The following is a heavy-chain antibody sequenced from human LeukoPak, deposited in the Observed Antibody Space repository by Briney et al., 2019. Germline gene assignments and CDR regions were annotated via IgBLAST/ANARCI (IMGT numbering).Heavy chain of an antibody. CDR1: GGSISSSNW. V-gene: IGHV4-4*02. CDR3: ASGGSSSWTTGFDY. D-gene: IGHD6-13*01. J-gene: IGHJ4*02. Sequence: SETLSLTCAVSGGSISSSNWWSWVRQPPGKGLEWIGEIYHSGSTNYNPSLKSRVTISVDKSKNQFSLKLSSVTAADRAVYYCASGGSSSWTTGFDYWGQGTLVTVSS. CDR2: IYHSGST.